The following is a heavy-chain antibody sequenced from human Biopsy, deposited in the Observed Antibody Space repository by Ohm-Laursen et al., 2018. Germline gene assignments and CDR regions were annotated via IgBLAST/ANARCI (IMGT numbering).Heavy chain of an antibody. J-gene: IGHJ6*02. Sequence: GTLSLTCAVSGESFNGYYWSWIRQTPGKGLEWIGEINHSGRANYNPSLKSRVTISVDTSKNQFSLKVRSVTAADTAVYYCVRGVDYYDPYHYYALDVWGQGTTVTVSS. CDR3: VRGVDYYDPYHYYALDV. D-gene: IGHD3-22*01. CDR1: GESFNGYY. CDR2: INHSGRA. V-gene: IGHV4-34*01.